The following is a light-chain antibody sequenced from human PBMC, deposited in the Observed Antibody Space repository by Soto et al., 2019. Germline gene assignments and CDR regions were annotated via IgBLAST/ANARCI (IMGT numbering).Light chain of an antibody. J-gene: IGLJ3*02. V-gene: IGLV4-69*01. CDR2: LNSDGRH. CDR1: SGHNSYA. Sequence: QLVLTQPPSASASLGASVKLTGTLSSGHNSYAIAWHQQQPEKGPRYLMKLNSDGRHSKGDGIPDRFSGSSAGAERYLTISRLQSEAEADYYCQPWSIDIRVFGGGTKRTVL. CDR3: QPWSIDIRV.